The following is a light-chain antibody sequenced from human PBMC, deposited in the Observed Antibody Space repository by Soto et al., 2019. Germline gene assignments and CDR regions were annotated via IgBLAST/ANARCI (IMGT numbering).Light chain of an antibody. V-gene: IGKV3-20*01. CDR2: GAS. J-gene: IGKJ5*01. Sequence: VLTQSPCPMSLSPGAIATLACRASQSVSSTYLAWYQPKPGQAPSLLIYGASSRATGIQGRLSGSGSGTDSTFTISRLVPEYFAVYYCQQDGCSQDTFGQGTRLEIK. CDR1: QSVSSTY. CDR3: QQDGCSQDT.